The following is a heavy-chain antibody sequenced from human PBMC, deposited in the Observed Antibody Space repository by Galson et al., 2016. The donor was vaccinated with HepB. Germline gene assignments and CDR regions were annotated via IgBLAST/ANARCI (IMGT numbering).Heavy chain of an antibody. D-gene: IGHD3-16*01. V-gene: IGHV2-5*02. Sequence: PALVKPTQTLTLTCTFSGFSLSTNGVGVGWIRQPPGKALEWLALIYWDEDKFYSPSLKSRLTITKDTSKNQVVLTMTNMDPVDTATYYCARKDDYNYDAYFDYWGQGTLVTVSS. CDR3: ARKDDYNYDAYFDY. J-gene: IGHJ4*02. CDR2: IYWDEDK. CDR1: GFSLSTNGVG.